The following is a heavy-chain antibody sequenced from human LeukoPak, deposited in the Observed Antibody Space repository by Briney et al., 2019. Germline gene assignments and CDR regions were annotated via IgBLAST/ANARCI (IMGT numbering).Heavy chain of an antibody. J-gene: IGHJ6*03. V-gene: IGHV3-30*02. CDR2: IGYDGSRK. D-gene: IGHD2/OR15-2a*01. Sequence: GGSLRPSCAASGFIFNTYGMHWVRQAPGKGLEWVAFIGYDGSRKNYADSVKGRFTISRDNSKNSLFLQMSSLRDEDTAAYYCARDPPQTVYPVIYYYYMDVWGKGTTVTVSS. CDR3: ARDPPQTVYPVIYYYYMDV. CDR1: GFIFNTYG.